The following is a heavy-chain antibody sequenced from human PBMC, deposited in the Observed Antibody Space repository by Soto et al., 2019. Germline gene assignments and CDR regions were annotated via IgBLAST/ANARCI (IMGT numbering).Heavy chain of an antibody. CDR3: AKEYCDTSRCYLPDY. CDR1: GYTLTELS. J-gene: IGHJ4*02. CDR2: FDPEDGET. V-gene: IGHV1-24*01. Sequence: ASVKVSCKVSGYTLTELSMHWVRQAPGKGLEWMGGFDPEDGETIYAQKFQGRVTMTEDTSTGTAYMELSSLRSDDTAMYYCAKEYCDTSRCYLPDYWGQGALVTVSS. D-gene: IGHD2-2*01.